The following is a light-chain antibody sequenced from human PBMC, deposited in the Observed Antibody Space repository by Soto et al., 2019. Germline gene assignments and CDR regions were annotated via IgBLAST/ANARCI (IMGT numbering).Light chain of an antibody. CDR2: RNN. Sequence: QSVLTQPPSASATPGQRVTISCSGSSSNIGTNYVYWYQHLPGTAPKLLIYRNNQRPSGVPDRFSGSKSGTSASLAISGLRSEDEADYYCAAWDDSLSAYVVFGGGTKLTVL. CDR1: SSNIGTNY. V-gene: IGLV1-47*01. J-gene: IGLJ2*01. CDR3: AAWDDSLSAYVV.